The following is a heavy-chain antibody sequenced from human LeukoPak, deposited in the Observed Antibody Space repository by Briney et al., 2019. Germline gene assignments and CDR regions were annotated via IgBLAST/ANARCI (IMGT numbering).Heavy chain of an antibody. Sequence: GRSLRLSCAASGFTFSHAWMSWVRQAPGKGLEWVGRIQSKTDGGTTDYAAPVKGRFTISRDDSKNTLYLQMNGLKTEDTAVYYCATEDGDSSGYLQAFDIWGQGTMVTVSS. J-gene: IGHJ3*02. D-gene: IGHD3-22*01. CDR1: GFTFSHAW. V-gene: IGHV3-15*01. CDR2: IQSKTDGGTT. CDR3: ATEDGDSSGYLQAFDI.